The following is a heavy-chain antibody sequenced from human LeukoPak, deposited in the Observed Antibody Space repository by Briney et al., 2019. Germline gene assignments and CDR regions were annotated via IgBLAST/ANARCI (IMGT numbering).Heavy chain of an antibody. CDR2: ISGSGGST. J-gene: IGHJ4*02. CDR3: AKARYSGYDFRGLDY. Sequence: PGGSLRLSCAASAFTFSSYAMSWVSQAPGKALEWVSGISGSGGSTYHPDSVKGRFTISRDNSKNTLNLQMNSLRAEDTAVYYCAKARYSGYDFRGLDYWGQGTLVTVSS. CDR1: AFTFSSYA. D-gene: IGHD5-12*01. V-gene: IGHV3-23*01.